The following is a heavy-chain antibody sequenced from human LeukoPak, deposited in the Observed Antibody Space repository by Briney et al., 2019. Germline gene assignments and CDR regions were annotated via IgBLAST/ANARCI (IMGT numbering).Heavy chain of an antibody. CDR2: IIPIFGTA. J-gene: IGHJ4*02. D-gene: IGHD2-15*01. CDR1: GGTFSSYA. CDR3: ARALIDCSGGSCCFDY. V-gene: IGHV1-69*13. Sequence: GASVKVSCKASGGTFSSYAISWVRQAPGQGLEWMGGIIPIFGTANYAQKFQGRVTITADESTSTAYMELSSLRSEDTAVYYCARALIDCSGGSCCFDYWGQGTLVTVSS.